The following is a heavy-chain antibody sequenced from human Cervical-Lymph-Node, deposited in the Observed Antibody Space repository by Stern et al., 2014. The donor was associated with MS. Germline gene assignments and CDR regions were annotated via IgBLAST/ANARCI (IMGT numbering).Heavy chain of an antibody. V-gene: IGHV1-46*03. J-gene: IGHJ4*02. D-gene: IGHD2-15*01. Sequence: QVQLVQSGAEVKKPGASVKVSCKASGYTFTSYYMHWVRQAPGQGLEWMGIINPSGGTTNHAQKSQGRVTMTRDASTSTVYMERSSLRSEDTAVYYCAREKRDGSGGRGYSRDDYWGQGTLVTVSS. CDR3: AREKRDGSGGRGYSRDDY. CDR1: GYTFTSYY. CDR2: INPSGGTT.